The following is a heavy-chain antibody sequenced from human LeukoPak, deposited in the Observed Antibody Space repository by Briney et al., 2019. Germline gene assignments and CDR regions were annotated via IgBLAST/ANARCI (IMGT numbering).Heavy chain of an antibody. CDR3: ARDRIRPKRYGMDV. J-gene: IGHJ6*02. Sequence: GGSLRLSCTASGFTFGDYAMSWVRQAPGKGLEWVGFIRSKAYGGTTEYAASVKGRFTISRDDSKSIAYLQMNSLRAEDTAVYYCARDRIRPKRYGMDVWGQGTTVTVSS. V-gene: IGHV3-49*04. CDR1: GFTFGDYA. CDR2: IRSKAYGGTT.